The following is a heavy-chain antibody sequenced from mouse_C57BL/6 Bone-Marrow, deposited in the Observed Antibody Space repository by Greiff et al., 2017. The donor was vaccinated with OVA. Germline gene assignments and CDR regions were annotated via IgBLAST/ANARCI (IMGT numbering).Heavy chain of an antibody. Sequence: QVQLQQPGAELVKPGASVKLSCKASGYTFTSYWMHWVKQRPGQGLEWIGMIHPNSGSTNYNEKFKSKATLTVDKSSSAAYMQLSSLTSEDSAVYYCARVYTARATRGVNYAMDYWGQGTSVTVSS. D-gene: IGHD3-1*01. J-gene: IGHJ4*01. CDR2: IHPNSGST. V-gene: IGHV1-64*01. CDR3: ARVYTARATRGVNYAMDY. CDR1: GYTFTSYW.